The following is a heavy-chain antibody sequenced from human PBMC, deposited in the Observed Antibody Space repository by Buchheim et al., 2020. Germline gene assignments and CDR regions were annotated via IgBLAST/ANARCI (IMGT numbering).Heavy chain of an antibody. CDR2: IKSKTDGGTT. Sequence: EVQLVESGGGLVKPGGSLRLSCAVSGLTFSNAWMNWVRQAPGKGLEWVGRIKSKTDGGTTDYAAAVNGTFTISRDDSRNTLYLQMNNLKTEDTAVYYCTIGSWDRVAAGLFDYWGQGIL. D-gene: IGHD6-13*01. CDR1: GLTFSNAW. CDR3: TIGSWDRVAAGLFDY. J-gene: IGHJ4*02. V-gene: IGHV3-15*07.